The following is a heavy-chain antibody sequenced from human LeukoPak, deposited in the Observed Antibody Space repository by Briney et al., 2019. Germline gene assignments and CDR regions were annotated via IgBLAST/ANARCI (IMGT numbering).Heavy chain of an antibody. V-gene: IGHV3-66*01. CDR1: GFTVSSNY. CDR2: IYSGGST. CDR3: ARDLGGTETFDY. D-gene: IGHD3/OR15-3a*01. Sequence: PGGSLRLSCAASGFTVSSNYMSWVRQAPGKGLEWVSVIYSGGSTYYADSVKGRFTISRDNAKNSLYLQMNSLRAEDTAVYYCARDLGGTETFDYWGQGTPVTVSS. J-gene: IGHJ4*02.